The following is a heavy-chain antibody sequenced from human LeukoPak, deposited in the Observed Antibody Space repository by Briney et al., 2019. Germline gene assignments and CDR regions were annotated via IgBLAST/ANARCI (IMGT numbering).Heavy chain of an antibody. Sequence: PSQTLSLTCAVSGGSISSGGYSWSWIRQPPGKGLEWIGYIYHSGSTYYNPSLKSRVTISVDRSKNQFSLKLSSVTAADTAVYYCARGGQLLLPFDYWGQGTLVTVSS. J-gene: IGHJ4*02. CDR2: IYHSGST. CDR3: ARGGQLLLPFDY. V-gene: IGHV4-30-2*01. D-gene: IGHD2-15*01. CDR1: GGSISSGGYS.